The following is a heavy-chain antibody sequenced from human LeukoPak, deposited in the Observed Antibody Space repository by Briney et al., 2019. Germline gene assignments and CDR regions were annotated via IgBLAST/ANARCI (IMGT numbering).Heavy chain of an antibody. Sequence: SETLSLTCAVYGGSFSGYYWSWIRQPPGKGLEWIGEINHSESTNYNPSLKSRVTISVDTSKNQFSLKLSSVTAADTAVYYCASGLGYSSGWYNWFDPWGQGTLVTVSS. CDR2: INHSEST. D-gene: IGHD6-19*01. CDR1: GGSFSGYY. CDR3: ASGLGYSSGWYNWFDP. J-gene: IGHJ5*02. V-gene: IGHV4-34*01.